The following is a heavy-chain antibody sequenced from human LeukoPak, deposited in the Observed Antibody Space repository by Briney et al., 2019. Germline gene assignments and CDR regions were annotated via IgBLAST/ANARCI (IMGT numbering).Heavy chain of an antibody. CDR2: ISYDGSNK. J-gene: IGHJ4*01. D-gene: IGHD4-17*01. CDR3: AKDPTEGFDY. Sequence: GRSLRLSCAASGFTLSSYGMHWVSRAPGKGLEWVAVISYDGSNKYYADSVKGRFTISRDNSKNTLYLQMNSLRAEDTAVYYCAKDPTEGFDYWVHGTLVTVSS. CDR1: GFTLSSYG. V-gene: IGHV3-30*18.